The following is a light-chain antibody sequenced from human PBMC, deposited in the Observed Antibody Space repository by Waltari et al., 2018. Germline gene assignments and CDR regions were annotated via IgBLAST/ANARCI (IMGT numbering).Light chain of an antibody. Sequence: QSALTQPASVSGSPGQSLPIPFAGTSSDIGSYNLVSWYQQHPGKSPKLIIYDFSNRPSGVSDRFSGSKSGNTASLTISGLQADDEATYYCNTYTTGSSLTVIFGGGTKLTVL. CDR1: SSDIGSYNL. V-gene: IGLV2-14*01. J-gene: IGLJ2*01. CDR3: NTYTTGSSLTVI. CDR2: DFS.